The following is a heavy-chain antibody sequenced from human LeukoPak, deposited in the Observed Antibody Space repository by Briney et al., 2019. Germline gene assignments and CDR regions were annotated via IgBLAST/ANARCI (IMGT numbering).Heavy chain of an antibody. Sequence: PSETLSLTCTVSGGSISSSSYYWGWIRQPPGKGLEWIGSIYYSGSTYYNPSLKSRVTISVDTSKNQFSLKLSSVTAADTAVYYCARDCGSGSYSSADAFDIWGQGTMVTVSS. CDR3: ARDCGSGSYSSADAFDI. D-gene: IGHD3-10*01. CDR2: IYYSGST. J-gene: IGHJ3*02. V-gene: IGHV4-39*07. CDR1: GGSISSSSYY.